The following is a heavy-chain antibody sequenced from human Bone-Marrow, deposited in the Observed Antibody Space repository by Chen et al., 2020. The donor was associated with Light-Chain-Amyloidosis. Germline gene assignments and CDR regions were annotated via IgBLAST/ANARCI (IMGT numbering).Heavy chain of an antibody. CDR2: LYHTGDT. J-gene: IGHJ4*02. CDR3: ARHSRDFDY. CDR1: GGSISRSSLY. V-gene: IGHV4-39*01. D-gene: IGHD2-2*01. Sequence: QVQLQESGPGLVKPSETLSLTCTVSGGSISRSSLYWGWVRPPPGKGLEWIGSLYHTGDTYHNPSLRSRVTMSLDTSKNQFSLKLNSVTATDTAVYFCARHSRDFDYWGQGALVTVSS.